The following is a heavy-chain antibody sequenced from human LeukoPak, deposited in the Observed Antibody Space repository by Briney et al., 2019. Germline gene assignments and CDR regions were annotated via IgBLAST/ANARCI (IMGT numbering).Heavy chain of an antibody. Sequence: GGSLRLSCAASGFTFSSYSMNWVRQAPGKGLEWVSSISSSSSYIYYADSAKGRFTISRDNAKNSLYLQMNSLRAEDTAVYYCAQEVPATDYYDSSGYGVLYYWGQGTLVTVSS. CDR3: AQEVPATDYYDSSGYGVLYY. CDR2: ISSSSSYI. J-gene: IGHJ4*02. V-gene: IGHV3-21*01. D-gene: IGHD3-22*01. CDR1: GFTFSSYS.